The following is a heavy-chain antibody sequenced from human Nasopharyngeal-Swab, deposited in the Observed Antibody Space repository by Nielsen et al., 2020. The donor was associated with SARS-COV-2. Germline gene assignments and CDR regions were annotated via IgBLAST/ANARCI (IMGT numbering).Heavy chain of an antibody. J-gene: IGHJ6*02. CDR3: TTAEYYDILSKLNYYYGMDV. Sequence: GGSLRLSCAASGFTFSNAWMSWVRQAPGKGLDWVGRIKSKTDGGTTDYAAPVKGRFTISRDDSKNTLYLLMNSLKTEDTAVYYCTTAEYYDILSKLNYYYGMDVWGQGTTVTVSS. CDR2: IKSKTDGGTT. CDR1: GFTFSNAW. V-gene: IGHV3-15*01. D-gene: IGHD3-9*01.